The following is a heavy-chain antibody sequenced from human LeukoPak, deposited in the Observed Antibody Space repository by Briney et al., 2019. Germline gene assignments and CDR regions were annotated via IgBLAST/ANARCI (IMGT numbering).Heavy chain of an antibody. D-gene: IGHD4-17*01. CDR1: GFTVFNYW. Sequence: PGGSLGLSCAASGFTVFNYWMSWVRQAPGKGLEWVANINLDGSQKYYVDSLKGRFTISRDNAKNSLYPQMDSLRVEDTAVYYCAGTLGGVTTAFDYWGQGTLVTVSS. CDR2: INLDGSQK. CDR3: AGTLGGVTTAFDY. J-gene: IGHJ4*02. V-gene: IGHV3-7*03.